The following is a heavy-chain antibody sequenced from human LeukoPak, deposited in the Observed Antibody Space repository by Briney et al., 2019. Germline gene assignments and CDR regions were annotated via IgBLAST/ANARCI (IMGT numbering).Heavy chain of an antibody. CDR2: INPNSGGT. Sequence: ASVKVSCKASGYTFTGYYMHWVRQAPGQGLEWMGRINPNSGGTNYAQKFQGRVTMTRDTSISTAYMELSRLRSDDTAVYYCASDRANYYDSSGRDAFDIWGQGTMVTVSS. CDR1: GYTFTGYY. CDR3: ASDRANYYDSSGRDAFDI. V-gene: IGHV1-2*06. J-gene: IGHJ3*02. D-gene: IGHD3-22*01.